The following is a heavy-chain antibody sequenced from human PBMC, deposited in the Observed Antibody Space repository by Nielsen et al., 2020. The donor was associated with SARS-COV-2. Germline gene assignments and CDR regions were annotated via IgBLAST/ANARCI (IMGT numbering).Heavy chain of an antibody. V-gene: IGHV1-69*04. CDR2: VIPVLGTA. J-gene: IGHJ4*02. CDR1: GYTFTSYA. D-gene: IGHD3-22*01. CDR3: ATNYYDGSAYYYDPLGFDY. Sequence: SVKVSCKASGYTFTSYAMHWVRQAPGQGLEWMGRVIPVLGTANYAQKFQDRVTISADKSTSAAYMDLSSLRSEDTALYYCATNYYDGSAYYYDPLGFDYWGQGTLVTVSS.